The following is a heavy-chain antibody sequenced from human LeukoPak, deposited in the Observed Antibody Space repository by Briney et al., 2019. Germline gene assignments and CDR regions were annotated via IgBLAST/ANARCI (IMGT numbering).Heavy chain of an antibody. D-gene: IGHD4-17*01. V-gene: IGHV4-39*01. CDR1: GGAISSSSHY. Sequence: SETLSLTCTVSGGAISSSSHYGGWIRQPRGKGLEWIGSIYNSGSIGYHPSLKSRVAISVDPSRNQFSLKLNSVIASDTAVYYCARNRTVTDWFFDLWGRGTLVTVSS. CDR3: ARNRTVTDWFFDL. J-gene: IGHJ2*01. CDR2: IYNSGSI.